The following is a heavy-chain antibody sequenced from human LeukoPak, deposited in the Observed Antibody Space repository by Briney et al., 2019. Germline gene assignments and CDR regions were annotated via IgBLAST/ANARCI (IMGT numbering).Heavy chain of an antibody. D-gene: IGHD6-6*01. Sequence: ASVKVSCKASGYTFTGYYMHWVRQAPGQGLEWMGWINPNSDGTNYAQKFQGRVTMTRDTSISTAYMELSRLRSDDTAVYYCARDPGGSSYDYWGQGTLVTVSS. CDR2: INPNSDGT. V-gene: IGHV1-2*02. CDR3: ARDPGGSSYDY. J-gene: IGHJ4*02. CDR1: GYTFTGYY.